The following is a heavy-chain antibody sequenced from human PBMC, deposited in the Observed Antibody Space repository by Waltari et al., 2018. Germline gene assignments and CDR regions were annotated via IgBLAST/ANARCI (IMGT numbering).Heavy chain of an antibody. J-gene: IGHJ4*02. CDR2: INIDGGYI. Sequence: EVQLVESGGGLVQPGGSLSLPCAASGVTFGDYWMHWVRQAPGKGMEWVSRINIDGGYISYTDSVKGRFTISRDNAKNTLFLQLNSLRADDTAVYYCARKGGRGYPYGPFYYDHWGQGTLVTVSP. CDR3: ARKGGRGYPYGPFYYDH. D-gene: IGHD5-18*01. CDR1: GVTFGDYW. V-gene: IGHV3-74*01.